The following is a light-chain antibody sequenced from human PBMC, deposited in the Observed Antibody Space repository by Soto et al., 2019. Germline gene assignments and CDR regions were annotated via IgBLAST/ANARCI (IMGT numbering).Light chain of an antibody. CDR1: HSVSSN. CDR3: QQYNKWTPYT. J-gene: IGKJ2*01. V-gene: IGKV3-15*01. CDR2: GAS. Sequence: EIVMTQSPATLSVSPGERATLSCRASHSVSSNLAWYQQKPGQAPRLLIYGASTRATGIPARFSGSGSGTEFTLTISSLQSEDFAVYYWQQYNKWTPYTFGQGTKLEIK.